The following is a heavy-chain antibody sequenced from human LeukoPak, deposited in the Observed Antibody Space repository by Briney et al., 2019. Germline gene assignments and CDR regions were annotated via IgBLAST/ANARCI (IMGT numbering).Heavy chain of an antibody. CDR1: GYTFTSYY. Sequence: SVKVSCKASGYTFTSYYMHWVRQAPGQGLEWMGGIIPIFGTANYAQKFQGRVTITADESTSTAYMELSSLRSEDTAVYYCARGSGDYVGDYWGQGTLVTVSS. V-gene: IGHV1-69*13. D-gene: IGHD4-17*01. J-gene: IGHJ4*02. CDR2: IIPIFGTA. CDR3: ARGSGDYVGDY.